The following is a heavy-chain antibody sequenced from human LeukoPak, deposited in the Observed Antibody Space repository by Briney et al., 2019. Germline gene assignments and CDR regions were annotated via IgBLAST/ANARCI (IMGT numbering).Heavy chain of an antibody. Sequence: PSETLSLTCTVSGGSISTHFWTWIRQPPGMGLERIGYIYYTGSTNYNPSLKSRVTISLDTSKNQFSLHLSFVTAADTAVYYCARQVVPANYYYYYYMDVWGKGTTVTVSS. CDR3: ARQVVPANYYYYYYMDV. J-gene: IGHJ6*03. CDR2: IYYTGST. D-gene: IGHD2-2*01. CDR1: GGSISTHF. V-gene: IGHV4-59*11.